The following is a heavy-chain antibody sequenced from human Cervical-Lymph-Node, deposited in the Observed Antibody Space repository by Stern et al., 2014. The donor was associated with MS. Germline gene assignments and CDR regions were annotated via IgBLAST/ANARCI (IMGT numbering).Heavy chain of an antibody. CDR1: GYTFTSYA. CDR3: ARGSGWYRGVDY. D-gene: IGHD6-19*01. Sequence: QVQLVQSGAEMKKPGASVKVSCKASGYTFTSYAMHWVRQAPGQRLEWMGWINAGNGNTKYSQKFQGRVTITRDTSASTAYMELSSLRSEDTAVYYCARGSGWYRGVDYWGQGTLVTVSS. J-gene: IGHJ4*02. CDR2: INAGNGNT. V-gene: IGHV1-3*01.